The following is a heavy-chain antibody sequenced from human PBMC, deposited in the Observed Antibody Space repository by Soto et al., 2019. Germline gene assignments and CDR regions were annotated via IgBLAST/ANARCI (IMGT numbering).Heavy chain of an antibody. CDR2: MNPNSGNT. Sequence: GASVKVSCKASGYTFTSYDINWVRQATGQGLEWMGWMNPNSGNTVYSQKFQGRVTITRDTSASTAYMELSSLRSEDTAVYYCASESYGGEFDYWGQGTLVTVSS. CDR1: GYTFTSYD. J-gene: IGHJ4*02. CDR3: ASESYGGEFDY. D-gene: IGHD4-17*01. V-gene: IGHV1-8*01.